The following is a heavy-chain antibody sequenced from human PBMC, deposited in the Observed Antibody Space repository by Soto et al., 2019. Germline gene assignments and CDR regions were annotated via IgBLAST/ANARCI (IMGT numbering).Heavy chain of an antibody. J-gene: IGHJ6*02. D-gene: IGHD2-15*01. Sequence: LRLSCAASGFTFSSYAMSWVRQAPGKGLEWVSAISGSGGSTYYADSVKGRFTISRDNSKNTLYLQMNSLRAEDTAVYYCATEVTDIVVVVADNPSYYYGMDVWGQGTTVTVSS. CDR3: ATEVTDIVVVVADNPSYYYGMDV. CDR1: GFTFSSYA. V-gene: IGHV3-23*01. CDR2: ISGSGGST.